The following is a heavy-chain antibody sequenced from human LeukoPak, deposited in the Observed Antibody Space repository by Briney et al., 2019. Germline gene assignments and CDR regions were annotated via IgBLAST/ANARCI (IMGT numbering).Heavy chain of an antibody. J-gene: IGHJ6*03. CDR3: ARGPSLAAAVNPRSGYYYYMDV. CDR1: GGSMNINNYY. D-gene: IGHD6-13*01. Sequence: PSETLSLTCTVFGGSMNINNYYWAWIRQPPGKGLEWIGSIYYTGTTYYNPSLKSRATISVDTSKNQFSLKLSSVTAADTAVYYCARGPSLAAAVNPRSGYYYYMDVWGKGTTVTVSS. CDR2: IYYTGTT. V-gene: IGHV4-39*07.